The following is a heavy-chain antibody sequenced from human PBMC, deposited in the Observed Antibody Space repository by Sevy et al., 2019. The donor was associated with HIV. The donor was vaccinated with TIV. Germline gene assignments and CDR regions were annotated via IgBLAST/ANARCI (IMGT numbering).Heavy chain of an antibody. CDR2: ISYDGSNK. Sequence: GGSLRFSCAASGFTFSSYGMHWVRQAPGKGLEWVAVISYDGSNKYYADSVKGRFTISRDNSKNTLYLQMNSLRAEDTAVYYCAKMGGHDYGDYVHWGQGTLVTVSS. CDR3: AKMGGHDYGDYVH. CDR1: GFTFSSYG. D-gene: IGHD4-17*01. V-gene: IGHV3-30*18. J-gene: IGHJ4*02.